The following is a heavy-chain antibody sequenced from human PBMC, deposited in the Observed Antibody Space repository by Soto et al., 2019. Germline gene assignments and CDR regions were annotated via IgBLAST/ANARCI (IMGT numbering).Heavy chain of an antibody. Sequence: SVKVSCKASGFTFSSSAVQWVRQARGQRLEWIGWIVVGSGNTNYAQKFQERVTISRDTSTSTVYMELSSLRSEDTAVYYCARDRATGIAVAGTEAFDIWGQGTMVTVSS. CDR1: GFTFSSSA. V-gene: IGHV1-58*01. CDR3: ARDRATGIAVAGTEAFDI. J-gene: IGHJ3*02. D-gene: IGHD6-19*01. CDR2: IVVGSGNT.